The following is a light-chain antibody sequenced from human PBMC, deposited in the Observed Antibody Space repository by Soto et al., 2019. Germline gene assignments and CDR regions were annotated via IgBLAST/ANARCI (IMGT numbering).Light chain of an antibody. CDR1: SSDVGGYNY. CDR3: NSYTSSSTLVV. Sequence: QSALTQPASVSGSPGQSITISCTGTSSDVGGYNYVSWYQQHPGKAPKLMIYDVSNRPSGVSNRFAGSKSGNTASLTISGLQAEDEDDYYCNSYTSSSTLVVFVGGTKLTVL. CDR2: DVS. J-gene: IGLJ2*01. V-gene: IGLV2-14*01.